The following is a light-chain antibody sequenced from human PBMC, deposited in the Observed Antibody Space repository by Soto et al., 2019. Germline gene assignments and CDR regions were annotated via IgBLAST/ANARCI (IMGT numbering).Light chain of an antibody. CDR3: QQYYGYPPT. CDR2: GAS. V-gene: IGKV1-8*01. J-gene: IGKJ4*01. CDR1: QDISSY. Sequence: AIRMTQSPSSFSASTGDRVTITCRASQDISSYLAWYQQKPGKAPKLLIYGASTLQSGVPSRFSGSGSGTDFTLTISCLQSEDFASYYCQQYYGYPPTFGGGTNVEI.